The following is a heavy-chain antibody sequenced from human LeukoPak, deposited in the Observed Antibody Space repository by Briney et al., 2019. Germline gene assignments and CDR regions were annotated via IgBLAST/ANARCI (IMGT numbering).Heavy chain of an antibody. CDR1: GFTFSSYG. CDR2: ISYDGSNK. J-gene: IGHJ5*02. V-gene: IGHV3-30*03. D-gene: IGHD3-10*01. CDR3: ARDHYYGSGSQNWFDP. Sequence: GGSLRLSCAASGFTFSSYGMHWVRQAPGKGLEWVAVISYDGSNKYYADSVKGRFTISRDNSKNTLYLQMNSLRAEDTAVYYCARDHYYGSGSQNWFDPWGQGTLVTVSS.